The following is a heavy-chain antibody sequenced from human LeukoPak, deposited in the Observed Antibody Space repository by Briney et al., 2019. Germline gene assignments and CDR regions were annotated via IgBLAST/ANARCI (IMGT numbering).Heavy chain of an antibody. CDR2: ISASGDYI. CDR1: GFTFSSYA. V-gene: IGHV3-21*06. J-gene: IGHJ4*02. CDR3: AREKWELLAFDY. Sequence: TGGSLRLSCAASGFTFSSYAMNWVRQAPGKGLEWVSSISASGDYIYYADSVKGRFTISRDNAKNSLFLQINSLRAEDTAVYYCAREKWELLAFDYWGQGTLVTVSS. D-gene: IGHD1-26*01.